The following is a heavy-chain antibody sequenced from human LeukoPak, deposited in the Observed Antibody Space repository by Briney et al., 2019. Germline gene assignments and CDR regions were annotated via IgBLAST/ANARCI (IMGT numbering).Heavy chain of an antibody. Sequence: PGRSLRLSCTTSGFTFGDHAMIWVRQPPGKGLEWVSSIFPSGGEIHYADSVRGRFTISRDNSKSTLSLQMNSLRAEDTAIYYCATYRQVLLPFESWGQGTLVTVSS. J-gene: IGHJ4*02. CDR2: IFPSGGEI. CDR1: GFTFGDHA. V-gene: IGHV3-23*01. CDR3: ATYRQVLLPFES. D-gene: IGHD2-8*02.